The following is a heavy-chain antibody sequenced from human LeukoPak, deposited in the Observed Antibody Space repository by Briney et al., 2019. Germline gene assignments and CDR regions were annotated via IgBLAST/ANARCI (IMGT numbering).Heavy chain of an antibody. J-gene: IGHJ5*02. CDR1: GFTFSSYS. Sequence: GGSLRLSCAASGFTFSSYSMNWVRQAPVKGLEWVSSISSSSSYIYYADSVRGRFTISRDNAKNSLYLQMNSLRAEDTAVYYCAREPRYCSSTSCYKRRSWFDPWGQGTLVTVSS. CDR2: ISSSSSYI. V-gene: IGHV3-21*01. D-gene: IGHD2-2*02. CDR3: AREPRYCSSTSCYKRRSWFDP.